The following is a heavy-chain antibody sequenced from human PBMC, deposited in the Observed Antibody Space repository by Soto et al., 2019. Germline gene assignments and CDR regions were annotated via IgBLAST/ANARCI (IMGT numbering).Heavy chain of an antibody. CDR3: FKYSGSVGTPAA. CDR2: IIPIFGTA. D-gene: IGHD5-12*01. Sequence: SVKVACKASGGTFISYAISWVRQAPGQGLEWMGGIIPIFGTANYAQKFQGRVTITADESTSTAYMELSSLRSEDTAVYYCFKYSGSVGTPAALGQGILVTVSS. CDR1: GGTFISYA. V-gene: IGHV1-69*13. J-gene: IGHJ5*02.